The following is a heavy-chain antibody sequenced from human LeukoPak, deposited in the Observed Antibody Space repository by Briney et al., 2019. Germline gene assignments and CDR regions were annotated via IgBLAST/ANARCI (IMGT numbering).Heavy chain of an antibody. CDR3: ARGEVGYCSSTSCVNWFDP. CDR1: GYTFTGYY. CDR2: INPNSGGT. J-gene: IGHJ5*02. Sequence: ASVKVSCKASGYTFTGYYMHWVRQAPGQGLEWMGWINPNSGGTNYAQKFQGRVTMTRDTSISTAYMGLSSLRSDDTAVYYCARGEVGYCSSTSCVNWFDPWGQGTLVTVSS. V-gene: IGHV1-2*02. D-gene: IGHD2-2*01.